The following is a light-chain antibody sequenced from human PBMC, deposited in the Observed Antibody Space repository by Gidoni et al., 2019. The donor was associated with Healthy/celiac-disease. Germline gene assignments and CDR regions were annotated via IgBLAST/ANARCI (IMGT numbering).Light chain of an antibody. CDR3: AAWDDSLSGHWV. V-gene: IGLV1-47*01. Sequence: QSVLTQPPSASGTSGQRVPISCSGSSSNIGSNYVYWYQQLPGTAPKLLIHRNNQRPSGVPDRFSGSKSGTSASLAISGLRSEDEADYYCAAWDDSLSGHWVFGGGTKLTVL. CDR1: SSNIGSNY. CDR2: RNN. J-gene: IGLJ3*02.